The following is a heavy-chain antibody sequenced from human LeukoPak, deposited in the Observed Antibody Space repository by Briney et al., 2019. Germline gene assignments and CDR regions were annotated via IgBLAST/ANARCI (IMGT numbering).Heavy chain of an antibody. CDR2: ISGSGGST. Sequence: GGPLRLSCAASGFTFSSYAMSWVRQAPGEGLEWVSAISGSGGSTYYADSVKGRFTISRDNSKNTLYLQMSSLRAEDTAVYYCAKDSLEDYYGSSGYWGQGTLVSVSS. V-gene: IGHV3-23*01. CDR1: GFTFSSYA. CDR3: AKDSLEDYYGSSGY. D-gene: IGHD3-22*01. J-gene: IGHJ4*02.